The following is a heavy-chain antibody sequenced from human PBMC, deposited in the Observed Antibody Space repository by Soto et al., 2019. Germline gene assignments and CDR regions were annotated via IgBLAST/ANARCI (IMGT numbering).Heavy chain of an antibody. D-gene: IGHD6-6*01. CDR3: AKDLSSRLAAPHAGRPHYYYYMDV. CDR1: GFTFSSYG. Sequence: QVQLVESGGGVVQPGRSLRLSCAASGFTFSSYGMHWVRQAPGKGLEWVAVISYDGSNKYYADSVKGPFTLSRDNSKNALYLQMSTLPEEDTAVYYSAKDLSSRLAAPHAGRPHYYYYMDVWGKGTTVTVSS. V-gene: IGHV3-30*18. J-gene: IGHJ6*03. CDR2: ISYDGSNK.